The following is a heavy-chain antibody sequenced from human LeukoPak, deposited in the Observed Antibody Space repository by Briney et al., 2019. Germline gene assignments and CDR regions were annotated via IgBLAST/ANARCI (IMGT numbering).Heavy chain of an antibody. CDR2: MNPNSGNT. Sequence: GASVKVSCKASGYTFINYDINWVRQATGQGLEWMGWMNPNSGNTGYAQKFQGRVTMTRNIAMSTAYMELSSLRSEDTAVYYCARERIRGAGFDPWGQGTLVTVSS. CDR3: ARERIRGAGFDP. V-gene: IGHV1-8*01. CDR1: GYTFINYD. D-gene: IGHD2/OR15-2a*01. J-gene: IGHJ5*02.